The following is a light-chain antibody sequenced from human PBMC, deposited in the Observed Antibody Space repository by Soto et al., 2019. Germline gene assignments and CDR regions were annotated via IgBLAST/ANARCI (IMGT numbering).Light chain of an antibody. CDR2: YAS. CDR1: ESVHRN. V-gene: IGKV3-15*01. Sequence: EVVMTQSPTSLSVSPGERVTLSCRASESVHRNLAWYQQKPGQGPSLLIYYASTRATGVPDRFTGSGSGTEFTLPIISLLSEDFGVYHCQHYSNWPPTFGPGTKVEIK. J-gene: IGKJ3*01. CDR3: QHYSNWPPT.